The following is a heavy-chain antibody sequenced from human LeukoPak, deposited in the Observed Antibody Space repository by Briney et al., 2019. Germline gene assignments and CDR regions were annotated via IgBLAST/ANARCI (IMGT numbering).Heavy chain of an antibody. CDR2: IYTSGST. CDR1: GGSISSGSYY. V-gene: IGHV4-61*02. Sequence: DPSETLSLTCTVSGGSISSGSYYWSWIRQPAGKGLEWIGRIYTSGSTNYNPSLKSRVTISVDTSKNQFSLKLSSVTAADTAVYYCARGDRSYGPDYFDYWGQGTLVTVSS. CDR3: ARGDRSYGPDYFDY. J-gene: IGHJ4*02. D-gene: IGHD5-18*01.